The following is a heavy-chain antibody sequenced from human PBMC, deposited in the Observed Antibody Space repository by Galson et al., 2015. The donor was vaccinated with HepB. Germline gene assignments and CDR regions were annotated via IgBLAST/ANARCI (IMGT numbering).Heavy chain of an antibody. D-gene: IGHD5-18*01. V-gene: IGHV3-33*01. CDR3: ARAHAAMGPDWFIDL. J-gene: IGHJ2*01. Sequence: RLSCAASGFTFSNYGMHWVRQAPGKGLEWVAVIWYDGTSKYYADSVKGRFTISRDNSKNTLSLQMNSLRAEDTAVNYCARAHAAMGPDWFIDLWGRGTLVTVSS. CDR1: GFTFSNYG. CDR2: IWYDGTSK.